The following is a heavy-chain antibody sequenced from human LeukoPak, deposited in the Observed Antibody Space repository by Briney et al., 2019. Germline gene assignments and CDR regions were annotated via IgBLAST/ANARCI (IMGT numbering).Heavy chain of an antibody. J-gene: IGHJ4*02. D-gene: IGHD5-12*01. CDR1: GFTFTSSA. CDR3: AAAMYSGYDWYSARL. CDR2: IVVGSGNT. Sequence: SVKVSCKASGFTFTSSAVQWVRQARGQRLEWIGWIVVGSGNTNYAQKFQERVTITRDMSTSTAYMELSSLRSEDTAVYHCAAAMYSGYDWYSARLWGQGTLVTVSS. V-gene: IGHV1-58*01.